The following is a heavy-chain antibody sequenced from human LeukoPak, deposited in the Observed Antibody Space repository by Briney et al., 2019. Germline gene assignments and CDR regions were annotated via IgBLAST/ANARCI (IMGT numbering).Heavy chain of an antibody. Sequence: SQTLSLTCAVSGGSISSGGYSWSWIRQPPGKGLEWIGYIYHSGSTYYSPSLKSRVTISVDTSKNQFSLKLNSVTATDTAVYYCARHYGPWGQGTLVTVSS. CDR1: GGSISSGGYS. D-gene: IGHD3-10*01. CDR3: ARHYGP. CDR2: IYHSGST. J-gene: IGHJ4*02. V-gene: IGHV4-30-2*03.